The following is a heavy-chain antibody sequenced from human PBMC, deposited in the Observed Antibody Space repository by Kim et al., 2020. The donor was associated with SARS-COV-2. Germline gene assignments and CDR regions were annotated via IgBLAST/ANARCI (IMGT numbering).Heavy chain of an antibody. Sequence: GGSLRLSCAASGFTFSGSAMHWVRQASGKGLEWVGRIRSKANSYATAYAASVKGRFTISRDDSKNTAYLQMNSLKTEDTAVYYCTSPEGWFGELADYWGQGTLVTVSS. CDR1: GFTFSGSA. CDR3: TSPEGWFGELADY. CDR2: IRSKANSYAT. D-gene: IGHD3-10*01. V-gene: IGHV3-73*01. J-gene: IGHJ4*02.